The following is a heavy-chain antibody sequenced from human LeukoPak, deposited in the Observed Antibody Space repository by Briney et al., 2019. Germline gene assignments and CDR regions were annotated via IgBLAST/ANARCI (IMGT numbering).Heavy chain of an antibody. V-gene: IGHV4-59*01. CDR2: IYYSGST. J-gene: IGHJ5*02. CDR1: GDSISSYY. D-gene: IGHD2-21*02. CDR3: ARGGARNCGGACYLNWFDP. Sequence: KASETLSLTCTVSGDSISSYYWSWIRQPPGKGLEWIGYIYYSGSTKYNPSLKSRVTISVDTSKNQFSLKLNSVTAADTAVYYCARGGARNCGGACYLNWFDPWGQGTLVTVSS.